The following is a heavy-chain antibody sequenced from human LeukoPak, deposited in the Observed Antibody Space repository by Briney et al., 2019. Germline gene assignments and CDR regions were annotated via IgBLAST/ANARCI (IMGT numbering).Heavy chain of an antibody. V-gene: IGHV1-18*04. Sequence: ASVKVSCKASGYTFTSYAISWVRQAPGQGLEWMGWISAYIGNTNYAQKLQGRVTMTTDTSTSTAYMELRSLRSDDTAVYYCARGADCSSTSWYGPEWAFDIWGQGTMVTVSS. CDR2: ISAYIGNT. J-gene: IGHJ3*02. D-gene: IGHD2-2*01. CDR1: GYTFTSYA. CDR3: ARGADCSSTSWYGPEWAFDI.